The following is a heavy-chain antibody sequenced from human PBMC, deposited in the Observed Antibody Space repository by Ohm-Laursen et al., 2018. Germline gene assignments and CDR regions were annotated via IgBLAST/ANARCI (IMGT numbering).Heavy chain of an antibody. V-gene: IGHV3-48*03. J-gene: IGHJ4*02. CDR1: GFTFSSYE. D-gene: IGHD3-22*01. CDR3: AREPYHSDFFDY. CDR2: ISSGGSTV. Sequence: SLRLSCAASGFTFSSYEMNWVRQAPGKGLEWVSYISSGGSTVYYADSMKGRFTISRDNAKNSLYLQMNSLTAEDTAVYYCAREPYHSDFFDYWGQGTLVTVSS.